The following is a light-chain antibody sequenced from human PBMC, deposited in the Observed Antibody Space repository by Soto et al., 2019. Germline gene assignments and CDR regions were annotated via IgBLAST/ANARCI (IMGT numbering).Light chain of an antibody. J-gene: IGLJ1*01. Sequence: QSALTQPASVSGSPGQSITVSCTGTSSDVGGYNYVSWYQEHPGKAPKLMIYDVSNRPSGVSNRFSGSKSGNTASLTISGLQAEDEADYYCSSYTSDSIYVFGTGTKDTVL. CDR1: SSDVGGYNY. V-gene: IGLV2-14*01. CDR2: DVS. CDR3: SSYTSDSIYV.